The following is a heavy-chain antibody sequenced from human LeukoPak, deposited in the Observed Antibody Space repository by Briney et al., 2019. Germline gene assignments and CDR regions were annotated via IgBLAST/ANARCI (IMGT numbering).Heavy chain of an antibody. CDR3: ARGKRGLSPHFDP. J-gene: IGHJ5*02. V-gene: IGHV4-59*01. CDR2: IYYSGST. CDR1: GGSISSYY. Sequence: PSETLSLTCTVSGGSISSYYWSWIRQPPGKGLEWIGYIYYSGSTNYNPSLKSRVTISVDTSKNQFSLKLSSVTAADTAVYYCARGKRGLSPHFDPWGQGTLVTVSS. D-gene: IGHD2-8*01.